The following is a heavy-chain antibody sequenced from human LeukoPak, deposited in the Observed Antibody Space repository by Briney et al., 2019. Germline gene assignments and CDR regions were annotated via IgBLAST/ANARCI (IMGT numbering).Heavy chain of an antibody. CDR1: GYSFSSDYY. V-gene: IGHV4-38-2*02. D-gene: IGHD3-10*01. J-gene: IGHJ4*02. CDR3: ARDLPDYTSHYGSGSYYKGFDY. CDR2: IDHSGNT. Sequence: SESLSLSCTVSGYSFSSDYYWGWIRPPPEKLLEGTGSIDHSGNTYYNPSLKSRVTISIDKSKNQFSLKLNSVTAEDTAVYYFARDLPDYTSHYGSGSYYKGFDYWGQGTLVTVSS.